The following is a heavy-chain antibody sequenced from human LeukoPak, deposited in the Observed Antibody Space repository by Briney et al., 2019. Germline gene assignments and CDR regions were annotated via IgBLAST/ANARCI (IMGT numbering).Heavy chain of an antibody. Sequence: GGSLRLPCAASGFTFSSYSMNWVRQAPGKGLEWVSSISSSSSYIYYADSVKGRFTISRDNAKNSLYLQMNSLRAEDTAVYYCAREDSSGFVDYWGQGTLVTVSS. D-gene: IGHD3-22*01. V-gene: IGHV3-21*01. J-gene: IGHJ4*02. CDR2: ISSSSSYI. CDR3: AREDSSGFVDY. CDR1: GFTFSSYS.